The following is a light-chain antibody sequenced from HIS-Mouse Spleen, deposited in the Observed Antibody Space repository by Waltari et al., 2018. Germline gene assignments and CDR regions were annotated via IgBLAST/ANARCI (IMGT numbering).Light chain of an antibody. CDR3: QQYRT. Sequence: DIQMTQSPSTLSASVGARVTITCRASQSISSWLAWYQQKPGKAPKLLIYKESSLESGVPSRFSGSGSGTEFTLTISSLQPDDFATYYCQQYRTFGQGTKVEIK. V-gene: IGKV1-5*03. CDR1: QSISSW. CDR2: KES. J-gene: IGKJ1*01.